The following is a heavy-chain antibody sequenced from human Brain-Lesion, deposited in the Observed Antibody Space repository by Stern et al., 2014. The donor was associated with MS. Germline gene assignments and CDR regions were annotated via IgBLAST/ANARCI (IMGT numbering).Heavy chain of an antibody. CDR2: IYHSGGT. D-gene: IGHD1-14*01. Sequence: QVQLQESGPGLVKPSGTLSLTCAVSGGSISSSNWWSWVRQSPGKGLEWIGEIYHSGGTKYSPSFESRVIISVDKSKNQFSLKLSYVTAADTAVYYCARELPDLNAFDIWGQVTMVTVSS. CDR1: GGSISSSNW. CDR3: ARELPDLNAFDI. J-gene: IGHJ3*02. V-gene: IGHV4-4*02.